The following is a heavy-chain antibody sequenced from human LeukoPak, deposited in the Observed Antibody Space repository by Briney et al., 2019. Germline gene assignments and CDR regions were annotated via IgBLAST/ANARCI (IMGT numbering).Heavy chain of an antibody. V-gene: IGHV3-30*18. CDR1: GFTFSSYG. CDR2: ISYDGSNK. D-gene: IGHD2-15*01. CDR3: AKRSAGCSGGSCYRKSPGRWDYFDY. J-gene: IGHJ4*02. Sequence: LPGRSLRLSCAASGFTFSSYGMHWVRQAPGKGLEWVAVISYDGSNKYYADSVKGRFTISKDNPKNTLYLQMNSLRAEDTAVYYCAKRSAGCSGGSCYRKSPGRWDYFDYWGQGTLVTVSS.